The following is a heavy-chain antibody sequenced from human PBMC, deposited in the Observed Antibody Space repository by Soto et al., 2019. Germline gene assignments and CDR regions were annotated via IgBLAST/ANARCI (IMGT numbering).Heavy chain of an antibody. V-gene: IGHV3-21*06. CDR2: ISSDSTYI. Sequence: GGSLRLSCAASGFTLSSFSMNWVRQAPGKGLEWVSSISSDSTYIYYAESVKGRFTISRDNAKNSLYLQMNSLRVEDTAVYYCARDGSGIYRFDYWGQGTLVTVSS. CDR1: GFTLSSFS. J-gene: IGHJ4*02. CDR3: ARDGSGIYRFDY. D-gene: IGHD1-26*01.